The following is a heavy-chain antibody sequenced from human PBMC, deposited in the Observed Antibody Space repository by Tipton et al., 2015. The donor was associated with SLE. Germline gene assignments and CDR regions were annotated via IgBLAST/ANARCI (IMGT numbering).Heavy chain of an antibody. CDR2: ISGSGGST. CDR3: AKDRAIFGVVINYFDY. V-gene: IGHV3-23*01. J-gene: IGHJ4*02. Sequence: SGFTFSSYGVHWVRQAPGKGLEWVSAISGSGGSTYYADSVKGRFTISRDNSKNTLYLQMNSLRAEDTAVYYCAKDRAIFGVVINYFDYWGQGTLVTVSS. CDR1: GFTFSSYG. D-gene: IGHD3-3*01.